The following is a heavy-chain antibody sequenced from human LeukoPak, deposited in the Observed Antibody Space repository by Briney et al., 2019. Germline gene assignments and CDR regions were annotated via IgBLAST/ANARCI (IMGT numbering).Heavy chain of an antibody. CDR3: ARDLTVFRTATPGY. Sequence: ASVKVSCKASGGTFDSFAFAWVRQAPGQGLEWMGWISAYNGNTNYAQKLQGRVTMTTDTSTSTAYMELRSLRPDDTAVYYCARDLTVFRTATPGYWGQGTLVTVSS. CDR1: GGTFDSFA. J-gene: IGHJ4*02. V-gene: IGHV1-18*01. D-gene: IGHD5-24*01. CDR2: ISAYNGNT.